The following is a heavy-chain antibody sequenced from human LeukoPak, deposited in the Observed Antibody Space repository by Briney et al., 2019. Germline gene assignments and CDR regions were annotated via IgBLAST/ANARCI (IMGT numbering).Heavy chain of an antibody. V-gene: IGHV3-74*01. CDR2: NKYDGTTT. CDR3: ARSDSFYA. J-gene: IGHJ5*02. Sequence: GGSLRLSCAVSGFRLSDKWMSWVRRAPGKGLEWVSRNKYDGTTTYYADSVKGRFTISRDNAKNTLYLQMNSLRAEDSGFYYCARSDSFYAWGQGTLVTVSS. CDR1: GFRLSDKW.